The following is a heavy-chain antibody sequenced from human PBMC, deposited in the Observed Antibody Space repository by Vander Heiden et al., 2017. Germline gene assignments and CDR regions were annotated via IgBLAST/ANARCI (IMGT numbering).Heavy chain of an antibody. Sequence: QVTLKESGPVLVKPTETLTLTCTVSGFSLSNARMGVSWIRQPPGKALEWLAHIFSNDEKSYSTSLKSRLTISKDTSKSQVVLTMTNMDPVDTATYYCARIRPYYDILTGYSYYFDYWGQGTLVTVSS. D-gene: IGHD3-9*01. V-gene: IGHV2-26*01. CDR2: IFSNDEK. J-gene: IGHJ4*02. CDR3: ARIRPYYDILTGYSYYFDY. CDR1: GFSLSNARMG.